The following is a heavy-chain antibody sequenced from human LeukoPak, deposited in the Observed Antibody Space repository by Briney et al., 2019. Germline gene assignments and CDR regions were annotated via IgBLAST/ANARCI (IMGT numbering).Heavy chain of an antibody. J-gene: IGHJ4*02. V-gene: IGHV3-49*04. CDR1: GFTFGDYA. Sequence: PGGSLRLSCTATGFTFGDYAMSWVRQAPGKGLEWVGFIRTKAYGGTTEYAASVKGRFTISRDDSKSIVYLQMNSLETEDTAVYYCARELSGSYYDFDYWGQGTLVTVSS. D-gene: IGHD1-26*01. CDR2: IRTKAYGGTT. CDR3: ARELSGSYYDFDY.